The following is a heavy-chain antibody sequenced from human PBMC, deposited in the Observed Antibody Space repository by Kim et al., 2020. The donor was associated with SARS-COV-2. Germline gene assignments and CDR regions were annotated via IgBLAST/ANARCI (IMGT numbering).Heavy chain of an antibody. CDR2: MNPNSGNA. V-gene: IGHV1-8*01. D-gene: IGHD2-8*01. CDR3: ARGGFNGLFLVYM. CDR1: GYTFTRYD. Sequence: ASVKVSCKAAGYTFTRYDINWVRQAPGQGLEWMGWMNPNSGNASYAQKFKGRVIITCDTSINTAYLEISGLRSEDTAVYYCARGGFNGLFLVYM. J-gene: IGHJ6*03.